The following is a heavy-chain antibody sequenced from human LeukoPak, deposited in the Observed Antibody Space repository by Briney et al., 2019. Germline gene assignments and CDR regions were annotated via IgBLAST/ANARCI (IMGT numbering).Heavy chain of an antibody. Sequence: GGSLRLSCAASGFTFSDSYMNWIRQTPGKGLEWVSYISGRGSNINYADSVMGRFTISRDNAQNSLFLQVNSLRAEDTAVYYCARGQFFFDNWGQGTLVTVSS. J-gene: IGHJ4*02. CDR1: GFTFSDSY. CDR3: ARGQFFFDN. V-gene: IGHV3-11*01. D-gene: IGHD4-11*01. CDR2: ISGRGSNI.